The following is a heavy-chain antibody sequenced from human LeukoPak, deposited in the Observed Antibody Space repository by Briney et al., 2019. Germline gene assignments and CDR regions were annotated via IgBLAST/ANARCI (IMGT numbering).Heavy chain of an antibody. Sequence: ASVKVSCKASGYTFTGYYIHWVRQAPGQGLEWMGWINPNSGGTNYAQKFQGRVTMTRDTSISTAYMELSRLRSDDTAVYYCARERKAARMVFDPWGQGTLVTVSS. J-gene: IGHJ5*02. CDR1: GYTFTGYY. D-gene: IGHD6-6*01. V-gene: IGHV1-2*02. CDR3: ARERKAARMVFDP. CDR2: INPNSGGT.